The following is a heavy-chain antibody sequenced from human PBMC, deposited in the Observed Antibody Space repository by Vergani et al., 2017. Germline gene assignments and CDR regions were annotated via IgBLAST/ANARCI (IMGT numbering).Heavy chain of an antibody. CDR1: GFTFDDYA. J-gene: IGHJ4*02. CDR3: AXDILRVTGSGYPYYFDY. D-gene: IGHD3-3*01. Sequence: EVQLVESGGGLVQPGRSLRLSCAASGFTFDDYAMHWVRQAPGKGLEWVAGISWNSGSIGYADSVKGRFTISRDNAKNSLYLQMNSLRADDTALYYCAXDILRVTGSGYPYYFDYWGQGTLVTVSS. V-gene: IGHV3-9*01. CDR2: ISWNSGSI.